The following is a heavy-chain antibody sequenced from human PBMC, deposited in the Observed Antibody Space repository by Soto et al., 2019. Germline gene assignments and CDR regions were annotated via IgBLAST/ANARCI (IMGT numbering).Heavy chain of an antibody. Sequence: PGGSLRLSCAASGFTFSGSAMHWVRQASGKGLEWVGRIRSKANSYATAYAASVKGRFTISRDDSKNTAYLQMNSLKTEDTAVYYCTSPMVRGVIAPDYYYMDVWGKGTTVTVSS. D-gene: IGHD3-10*01. V-gene: IGHV3-73*01. CDR2: IRSKANSYAT. CDR1: GFTFSGSA. CDR3: TSPMVRGVIAPDYYYMDV. J-gene: IGHJ6*03.